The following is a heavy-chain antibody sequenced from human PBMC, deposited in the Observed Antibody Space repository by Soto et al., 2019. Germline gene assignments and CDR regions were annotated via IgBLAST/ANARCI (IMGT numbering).Heavy chain of an antibody. J-gene: IGHJ4*02. CDR2: INSSSSGSTI. V-gene: IGHV3-11*01. D-gene: IGHD5-18*01. CDR1: GFTFSDYY. CDR3: ARCRDGYRYYFDS. Sequence: QVQLVESGGGLVKPGGSLRLSCAASGFTFSDYYMSWIRQAPGKGLEWLSYINSSSSGSTIYYADSVKGRFTISRDNSKNSLYLQMNSLRAEDTAVYYCARCRDGYRYYFDSWGQGTLVTVSS.